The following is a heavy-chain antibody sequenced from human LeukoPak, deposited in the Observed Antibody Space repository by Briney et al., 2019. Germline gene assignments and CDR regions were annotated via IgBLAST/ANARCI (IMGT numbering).Heavy chain of an antibody. CDR3: ARDRSSGSFEDAFDI. CDR2: ISAYNGNT. Sequence: ASVKVSCKASGYTFTSYGISWVRQAPGQGLEWMGWISAYNGNTNYAQKLQGRVTMTTDTSTSTAYMELRSLRSDDMAVYYCARDRSSGSFEDAFDIWGQGTMVTVSS. J-gene: IGHJ3*02. D-gene: IGHD1-26*01. V-gene: IGHV1-18*03. CDR1: GYTFTSYG.